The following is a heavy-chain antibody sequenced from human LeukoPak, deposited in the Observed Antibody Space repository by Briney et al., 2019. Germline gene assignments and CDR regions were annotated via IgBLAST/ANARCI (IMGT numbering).Heavy chain of an antibody. CDR3: AELGITMIGGV. CDR2: ISSSGSTI. J-gene: IGHJ6*04. D-gene: IGHD3-10*02. V-gene: IGHV3-48*03. Sequence: GGSLRLSCAASGFTFSNSAMNWVRQAPGKGLEWVSYISSSGSTIYYADSVKGRFTISRDNAKNSLYLQMNSLRAEDTAVYYCAELGITMIGGVWGKGTTVTISS. CDR1: GFTFSNSA.